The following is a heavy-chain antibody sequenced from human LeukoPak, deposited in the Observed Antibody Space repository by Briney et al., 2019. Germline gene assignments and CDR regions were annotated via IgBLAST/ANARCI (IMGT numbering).Heavy chain of an antibody. D-gene: IGHD6-19*01. CDR3: ARDPSNSSGWRAFFDY. Sequence: GRSLRLSCAASGFTFDDYAMHWVRHAPGKGLEWVSGISWNSGSIGYADSVKGRFTISRDNAKNSLYLQMNSLRADDTAVYYCARDPSNSSGWRAFFDYWGQGTLVTVSS. CDR2: ISWNSGSI. CDR1: GFTFDDYA. J-gene: IGHJ4*02. V-gene: IGHV3-9*01.